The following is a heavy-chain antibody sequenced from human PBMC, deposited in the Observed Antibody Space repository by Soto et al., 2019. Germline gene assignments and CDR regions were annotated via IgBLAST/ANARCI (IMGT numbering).Heavy chain of an antibody. V-gene: IGHV4-34*01. J-gene: IGHJ4*02. CDR2: INHSGST. CDR1: GGSFSGYY. D-gene: IGHD3-22*01. CDR3: ARGGDYYGSSGYGLYFDY. Sequence: PSETLSLTCAVYGGSFSGYYWSWIRQPPGKGLEWIGEINHSGSTNYNPSLKSRVTISVDTSKNQFSLKLSSVTAADTAVYYCARGGDYYGSSGYGLYFDYWGQGTLVTVSS.